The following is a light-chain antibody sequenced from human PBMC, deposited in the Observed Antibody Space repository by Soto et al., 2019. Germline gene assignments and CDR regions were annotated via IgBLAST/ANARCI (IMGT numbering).Light chain of an antibody. V-gene: IGLV2-14*01. CDR2: EVS. J-gene: IGLJ1*01. CDR1: SSDVGGYNY. Sequence: QSVLAQPASVSLSPGQSITISCSGTSSDVGGYNYVSWYQQHPGKAPKLMIYEVSNRPSGVSNRFSGSKSGNTASLTISGLQAEDEADYYCSSYTSSSTLCVFGTGTKVTVL. CDR3: SSYTSSSTLCV.